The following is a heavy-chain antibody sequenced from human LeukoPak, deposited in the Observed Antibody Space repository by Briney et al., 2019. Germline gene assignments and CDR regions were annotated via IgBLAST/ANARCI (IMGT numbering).Heavy chain of an antibody. V-gene: IGHV3-23*01. CDR1: GFTFSSYA. CDR2: ISGSTGST. D-gene: IGHD2-15*01. CDR3: AKQKGVSWYSEEDY. J-gene: IGHJ4*02. Sequence: GGSLRLSCAASGFTFSSYAISWVRQAPGKGLEWVSGISGSTGSTYYVDSVKGRFTISRDNSKNTLYLQVNSLRAEDTAVYYCAKQKGVSWYSEEDYWGQGTLVTVSS.